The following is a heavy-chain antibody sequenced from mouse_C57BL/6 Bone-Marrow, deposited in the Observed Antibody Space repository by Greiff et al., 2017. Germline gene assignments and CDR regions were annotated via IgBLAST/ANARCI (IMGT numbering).Heavy chain of an antibody. Sequence: QVQLQQSGPELVKPGASVKISCKASGYAFSSSWMNWVKQRPGKGLEWIGRIYPGDGDTNYNGKFKGKATLTADKSSSTAYMQLSSLTSEDSAVYFWSGSTVVADFDYWGQGTTLTVSS. CDR1: GYAFSSSW. J-gene: IGHJ2*01. D-gene: IGHD1-1*01. CDR3: SGSTVVADFDY. V-gene: IGHV1-82*01. CDR2: IYPGDGDT.